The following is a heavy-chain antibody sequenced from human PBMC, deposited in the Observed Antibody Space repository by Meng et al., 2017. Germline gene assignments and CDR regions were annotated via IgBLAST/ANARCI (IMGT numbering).Heavy chain of an antibody. Sequence: QVRLQESGPGPVRPSETPSLTCTGSGGSVGSGNYYWSWIRQPPGKGLEWIGYIVYSGSTTYNPSLKTRVTISVDTSKNQFSLKLTSVTAADTAVYFCARDVGGDYETLFDYWGQGTLVTVSS. CDR2: IVYSGST. D-gene: IGHD4-17*01. CDR3: ARDVGGDYETLFDY. V-gene: IGHV4-61*01. J-gene: IGHJ4*02. CDR1: GGSVGSGNYY.